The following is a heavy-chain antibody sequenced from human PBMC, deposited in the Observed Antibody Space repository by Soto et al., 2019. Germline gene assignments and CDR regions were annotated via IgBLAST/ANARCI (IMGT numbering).Heavy chain of an antibody. Sequence: SETLALTCTVYGGCISSYYWSWIRQPPGKGLEWIGYIYYSGSTNYNPSLKSRVTISVDTSKNQFSLKLSSVTAADTAVYYCGSRYARNSGYWGQGTLVTVSS. V-gene: IGHV4-59*01. J-gene: IGHJ4*02. CDR3: GSRYARNSGY. D-gene: IGHD2-8*01. CDR2: IYYSGST. CDR1: GGCISSYY.